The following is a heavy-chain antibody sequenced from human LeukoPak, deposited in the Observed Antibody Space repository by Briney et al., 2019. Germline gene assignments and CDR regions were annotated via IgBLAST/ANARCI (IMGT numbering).Heavy chain of an antibody. CDR2: INPSGGTT. D-gene: IGHD1-26*01. CDR3: ASPGGIVGATNGDDAFNI. J-gene: IGHJ3*02. Sequence: ASVKVSCKASGYTFTSYYMHRVRQAPGQGLEWMGIINPSGGTTNYAQHFQGRVTMTRDTSTSTVYMELSSLRSEDTAVYYCASPGGIVGATNGDDAFNIWGQGTMVTVSS. CDR1: GYTFTSYY. V-gene: IGHV1-46*01.